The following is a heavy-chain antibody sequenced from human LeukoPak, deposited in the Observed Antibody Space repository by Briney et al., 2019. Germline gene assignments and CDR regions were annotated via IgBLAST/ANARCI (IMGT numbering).Heavy chain of an antibody. V-gene: IGHV3-49*04. CDR3: ARVNRGDIYGSGSYYRPIGYFQH. J-gene: IGHJ1*01. Sequence: GGSLRLSCTASGFTFGDYAMSWVRQAPGKGLEWVGFIRSKAYGGTTEYAASVKGRFTNSRDDSKSIAYLQMNSLRAEDTAVYYCARVNRGDIYGSGSYYRPIGYFQHWGQGTLVTVSS. CDR1: GFTFGDYA. D-gene: IGHD3-10*01. CDR2: IRSKAYGGTT.